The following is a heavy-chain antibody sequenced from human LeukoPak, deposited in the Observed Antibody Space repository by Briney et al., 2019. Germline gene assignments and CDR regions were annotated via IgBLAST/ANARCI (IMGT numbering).Heavy chain of an antibody. CDR2: IYYSGST. CDR1: GGSISSISYY. D-gene: IGHD2-21*02. V-gene: IGHV4-39*01. J-gene: IGHJ4*02. CDR3: ASYGGDSRY. Sequence: SETLSLTCTVSGGSISSISYYWGWIRQPPGKGLEWIGSIYYSGSTYYNPSLKSRVTISVDTSKNQFSLKLSSVTAADTAVYYCASYGGDSRYWGQGTLVTVSS.